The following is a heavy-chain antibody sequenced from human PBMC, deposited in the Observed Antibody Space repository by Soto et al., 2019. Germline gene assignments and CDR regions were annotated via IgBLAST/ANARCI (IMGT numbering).Heavy chain of an antibody. CDR1: GDSVSSNSAA. J-gene: IGHJ6*02. D-gene: IGHD6-6*01. V-gene: IGHV6-1*01. CDR3: ARDPQAARHYYYGMDV. CDR2: TYYRSKWYN. Sequence: SQTLSLTCAISGDSVSSNSAAWNWIRQPPSRGLEWLGRTYYRSKWYNDYAVSVKSRITINPDTSKNQFSLQLNSVTPEDTAVYYCARDPQAARHYYYGMDVWGQGTTVTVSS.